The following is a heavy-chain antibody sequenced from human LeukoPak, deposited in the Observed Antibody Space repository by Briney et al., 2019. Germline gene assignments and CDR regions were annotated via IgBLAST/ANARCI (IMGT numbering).Heavy chain of an antibody. CDR1: GFTFSTYS. D-gene: IGHD1-26*01. J-gene: IGHJ6*03. Sequence: GGSLRLSCAASGFTFSTYSMHWVRQAPGKGLEYVSGVSSNGGRTYYANSVRGRFTISRDNFKNTLYLQMNSLRAEDTAVYYCARDPYSGSYGADYYYYMDVWGKGTTVTISS. CDR3: ARDPYSGSYGADYYYYMDV. CDR2: VSSNGGRT. V-gene: IGHV3-64*01.